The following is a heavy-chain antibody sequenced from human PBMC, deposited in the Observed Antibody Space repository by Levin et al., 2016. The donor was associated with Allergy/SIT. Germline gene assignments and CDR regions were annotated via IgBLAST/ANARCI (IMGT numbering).Heavy chain of an antibody. CDR2: IFYNGRT. J-gene: IGHJ2*01. Sequence: SETLSLTCAVSGGSMSRSSYFWGWIRQPPGKGLEWIGTIFYNGRTYYSPSLKSRVTISADTSKNRLSLKLTSVTAADTAHYFCARHLAVTGNPLYWYFDLWGRGTRVTVTS. V-gene: IGHV4-39*01. CDR3: ARHLAVTGNPLYWYFDL. CDR1: GGSMSRSSYF. D-gene: IGHD6-19*01.